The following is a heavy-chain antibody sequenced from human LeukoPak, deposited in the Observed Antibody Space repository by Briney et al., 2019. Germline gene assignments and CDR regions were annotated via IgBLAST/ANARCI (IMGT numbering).Heavy chain of an antibody. Sequence: GSLRLSCAASGFTFSSYEMNWVRQPPGKGLEWIGEINHSGSTNYNPSLKSRVTISVDTSKNQFSLKLSSVTAADTAVYYCARGGIVGATHGAFDIWGQGTMVTVSS. V-gene: IGHV4-34*01. D-gene: IGHD1-26*01. J-gene: IGHJ3*02. CDR2: INHSGST. CDR3: ARGGIVGATHGAFDI. CDR1: GFTFSSYE.